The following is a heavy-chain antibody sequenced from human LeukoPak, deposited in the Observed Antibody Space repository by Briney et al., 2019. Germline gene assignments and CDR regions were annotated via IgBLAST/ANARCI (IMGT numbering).Heavy chain of an antibody. V-gene: IGHV3-11*01. CDR1: GFTFSDYY. CDR3: TRTIVGATYGLAEYFQH. D-gene: IGHD1-26*01. Sequence: GGSLRLSCAASGFTFSDYYMSWIRQAPGEGLEWGSYISGSGSTIYYADSVKGRFTISRGNAKNSLYLQMNSLRAEDTAVYYCTRTIVGATYGLAEYFQHWGQGTLVTVSS. CDR2: ISGSGSTI. J-gene: IGHJ1*01.